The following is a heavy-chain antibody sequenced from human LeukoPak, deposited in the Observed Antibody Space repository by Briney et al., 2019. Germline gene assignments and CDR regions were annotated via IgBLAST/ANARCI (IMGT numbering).Heavy chain of an antibody. CDR3: ARGDCSGTSCYSPMDV. CDR2: IYRSGST. CDR1: GYTISSGYY. V-gene: IGHV4-38-2*02. J-gene: IGHJ6*03. Sequence: SETLSLTCTVSGYTISSGYYWGWIRPTPGKGLEWIGSIYRSGSTNYNPSLKSRVTISVDTSQNQFSLKVNSVTAADTALYYCARGDCSGTSCYSPMDVWGKGTTVTASS. D-gene: IGHD2-2*01.